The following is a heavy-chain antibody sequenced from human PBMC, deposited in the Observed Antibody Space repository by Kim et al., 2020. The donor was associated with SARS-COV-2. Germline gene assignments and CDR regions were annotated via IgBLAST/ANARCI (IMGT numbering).Heavy chain of an antibody. Sequence: LKSRVTISVDTSKNQFSLKLSSVTAADTAVYYCARDRYDFWNTAPYGMDVWGQGTTVTVSS. D-gene: IGHD3-3*01. V-gene: IGHV4-59*01. CDR3: ARDRYDFWNTAPYGMDV. J-gene: IGHJ6*02.